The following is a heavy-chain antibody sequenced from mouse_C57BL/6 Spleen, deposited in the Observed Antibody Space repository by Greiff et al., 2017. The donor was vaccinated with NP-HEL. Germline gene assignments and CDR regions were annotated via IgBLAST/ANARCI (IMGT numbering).Heavy chain of an antibody. V-gene: IGHV1-82*01. Sequence: VQLQQSGPELVKPGASVKISCKASGYAFSSSWMNWVKQRPGKGLEWIGRIYPGDGDTNYNGKFKGKATLTADKSSSTAYMQLSSLTSEDSAVYFCARDYYGSSKDYWGQGTTLTVSS. D-gene: IGHD1-1*01. CDR3: ARDYYGSSKDY. CDR1: GYAFSSSW. J-gene: IGHJ2*01. CDR2: IYPGDGDT.